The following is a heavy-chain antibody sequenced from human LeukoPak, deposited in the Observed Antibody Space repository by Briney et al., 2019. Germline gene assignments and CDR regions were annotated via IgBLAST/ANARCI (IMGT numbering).Heavy chain of an antibody. CDR1: GYTFTGYY. J-gene: IGHJ4*02. D-gene: IGHD2-15*01. V-gene: IGHV1-2*02. CDR3: ARDHYCSGGSCYWRFDY. Sequence: ASVTVSSKASGYTFTGYYMHWVRQAPGQGLDWMGWINPNRGGPNYAQKSQGRVTMTRDPSISTAYMELSRLRSDDTAVYYCARDHYCSGGSCYWRFDYWGQGTLVTVSS. CDR2: INPNRGGP.